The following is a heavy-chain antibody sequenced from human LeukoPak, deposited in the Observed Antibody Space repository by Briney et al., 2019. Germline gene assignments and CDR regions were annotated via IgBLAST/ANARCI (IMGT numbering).Heavy chain of an antibody. CDR1: GFTFSSYW. CDR3: ARAQGYSSGWWFDY. Sequence: GGSLRLSCAASGFTFSSYWMNWVRQAPGKGLEWVAKIKHDGGEKYYVESVKGRFTISRDNAKSSLYLQMNSLRAEDTAVYFCARAQGYSSGWWFDYWGQGTLVTVSS. J-gene: IGHJ4*02. V-gene: IGHV3-7*01. CDR2: IKHDGGEK. D-gene: IGHD6-19*01.